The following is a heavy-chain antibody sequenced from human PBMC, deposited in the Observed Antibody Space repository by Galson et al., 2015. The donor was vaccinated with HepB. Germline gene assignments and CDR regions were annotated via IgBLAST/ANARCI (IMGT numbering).Heavy chain of an antibody. Sequence: SLRLSCAASGFTFSSYSMNWVRQAPGKGLEWVSYISSSSSTTYYADSVKGRFTISRDNAKNSLYLQMNSLRDEDTAVYYCARVRGYDILTGYPYYFDYWGQGTLVTVSS. CDR3: ARVRGYDILTGYPYYFDY. V-gene: IGHV3-48*02. D-gene: IGHD3-9*01. J-gene: IGHJ4*02. CDR2: ISSSSSTT. CDR1: GFTFSSYS.